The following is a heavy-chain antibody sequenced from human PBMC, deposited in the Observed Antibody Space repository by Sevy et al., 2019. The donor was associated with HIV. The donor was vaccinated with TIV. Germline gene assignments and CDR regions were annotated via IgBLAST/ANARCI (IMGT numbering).Heavy chain of an antibody. J-gene: IGHJ6*02. CDR3: TRVEGAADWGMDV. Sequence: GGSLRLSCTASGFTFGGYTMSWVRQAPGKGLEWVAFIRGKPYGGTTEYAASVKGRFTISRDDSKSIAYLQMNSLHTADTAVYYCTRVEGAADWGMDVWGQGTTVTVSS. V-gene: IGHV3-49*04. CDR1: GFTFGGYT. D-gene: IGHD1-26*01. CDR2: IRGKPYGGTT.